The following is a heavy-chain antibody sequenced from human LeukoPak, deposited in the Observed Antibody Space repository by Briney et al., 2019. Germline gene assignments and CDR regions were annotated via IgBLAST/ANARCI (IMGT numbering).Heavy chain of an antibody. Sequence: PGGSLRLSCAASGFTFSSYEMNWVRQAPGKGLEWVAIISYDGNNKYYADSVKGRFTISRDNSKNTLYVQMDSLRTEDTAIYYCARNPMAAYYFDYWGQGTLVTVSS. D-gene: IGHD5-24*01. V-gene: IGHV3-30-3*01. CDR2: ISYDGNNK. J-gene: IGHJ4*02. CDR1: GFTFSSYE. CDR3: ARNPMAAYYFDY.